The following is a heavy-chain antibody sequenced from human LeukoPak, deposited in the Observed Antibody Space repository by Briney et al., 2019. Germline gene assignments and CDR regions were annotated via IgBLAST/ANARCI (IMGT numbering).Heavy chain of an antibody. D-gene: IGHD2-2*01. CDR3: ARTQPNIVVVPAYGMDV. CDR2: INHSGST. V-gene: IGHV4-34*01. CDR1: GGSFSGYY. Sequence: KSPETLSLTCAVYGGSFSGYYWSWIRQPPGKGLEWIGEINHSGSTNYNPSLKSRVTISVDTSKNQFSLKLSSVTAADTAVYYCARTQPNIVVVPAYGMDVWGQGTTVTVS. J-gene: IGHJ6*02.